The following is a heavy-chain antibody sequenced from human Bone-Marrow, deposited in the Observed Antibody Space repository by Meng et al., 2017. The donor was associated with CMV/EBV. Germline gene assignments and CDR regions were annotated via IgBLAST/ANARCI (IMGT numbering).Heavy chain of an antibody. Sequence: KVSCKGSGYTFINYWIGWVRQMPGKGLEWMGIIYPGDSDTRYSPSFQGQVTISADKSISTAYLQWSSLKASDTAMYYCARGDPESFDIWGQGTMVTVSS. J-gene: IGHJ3*02. CDR3: ARGDPESFDI. D-gene: IGHD1-14*01. CDR2: IYPGDSDT. V-gene: IGHV5-51*01. CDR1: GYTFINYW.